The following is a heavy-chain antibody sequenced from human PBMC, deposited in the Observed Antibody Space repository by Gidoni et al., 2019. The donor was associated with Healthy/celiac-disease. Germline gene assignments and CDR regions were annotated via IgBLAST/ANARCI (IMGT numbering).Heavy chain of an antibody. CDR2: MWDDGSNK. J-gene: IGHJ3*02. CDR3: ARDGGGGLSNAFDI. CDR1: GFPFSSYG. D-gene: IGHD3-16*01. Sequence: QVQLVESGGGVVQPGRSLRLSCAESGFPFSSYGMHWVRQAPGQGLEGVAFMWDDGSNKYYADSVKGRFTISRDNSKNTLYLQMNSLRAEDTAVYYCARDGGGGLSNAFDIWGQGTMVTVSS. V-gene: IGHV3-33*01.